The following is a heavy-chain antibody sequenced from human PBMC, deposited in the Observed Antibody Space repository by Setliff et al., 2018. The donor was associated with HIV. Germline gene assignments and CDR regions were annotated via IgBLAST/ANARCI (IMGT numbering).Heavy chain of an antibody. Sequence: LSLTCGVYGASLSGYSWNWIRQPPGRGLEWIGEINPGGSTNYNPSLKSRVTISVDTSKNHFSLNLSSATAADTAVFYCARRGWNGYKAFYYWGQGTLVTVSS. D-gene: IGHD5-12*01. CDR2: INPGGST. CDR1: GASLSGYS. CDR3: ARRGWNGYKAFYY. J-gene: IGHJ4*02. V-gene: IGHV4-34*01.